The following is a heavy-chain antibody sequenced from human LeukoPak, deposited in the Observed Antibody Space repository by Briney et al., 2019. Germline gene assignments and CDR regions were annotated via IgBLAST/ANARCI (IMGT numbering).Heavy chain of an antibody. Sequence: SETLSLTCAVYGGSFSGYYWSWIRQPPGKGLEWIGEINHSGSTNYNPSLKSRVTISVDTSKNQFSLKLSSVTAADTAVYCCATSSASSYYYYYMDVWGKGTTVTVSS. CDR3: ATSSASSYYYYYMDV. V-gene: IGHV4-34*01. CDR2: INHSGST. J-gene: IGHJ6*03. D-gene: IGHD2-2*01. CDR1: GGSFSGYY.